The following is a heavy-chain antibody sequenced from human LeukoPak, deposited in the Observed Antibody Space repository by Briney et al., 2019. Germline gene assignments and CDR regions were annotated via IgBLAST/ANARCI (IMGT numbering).Heavy chain of an antibody. Sequence: PGRSLRLSCAASGFTVSSNYMSWVRQAPGKGLEWVSVIYSGGSTYYADSVKGRFTISRDNSKNTLYLQMNSLRAEDTAVYYCAREGFYDSSGHGAFDIWGQGTMVTVSS. J-gene: IGHJ3*02. CDR1: GFTVSSNY. V-gene: IGHV3-53*01. D-gene: IGHD3-22*01. CDR3: AREGFYDSSGHGAFDI. CDR2: IYSGGST.